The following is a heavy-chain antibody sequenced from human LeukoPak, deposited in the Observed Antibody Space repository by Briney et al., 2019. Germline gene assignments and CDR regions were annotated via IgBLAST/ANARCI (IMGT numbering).Heavy chain of an antibody. J-gene: IGHJ4*02. V-gene: IGHV3-23*01. CDR3: AKGSSGYFFDL. CDR2: ISNDGGGT. D-gene: IGHD3-22*01. CDR1: GFIFNNYG. Sequence: GGSLRLSRAAPGFIFNNYGLVWVRQAPGKGLEWVSAISNDGGGTTYADFVKGRFSVSRDNSKNTLFLQMNSLRAEDTALYYCAKGSSGYFFDLWGQGTLVTVSS.